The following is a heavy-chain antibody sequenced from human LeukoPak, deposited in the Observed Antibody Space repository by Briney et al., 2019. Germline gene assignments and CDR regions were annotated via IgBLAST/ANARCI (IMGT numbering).Heavy chain of an antibody. J-gene: IGHJ3*02. V-gene: IGHV3-23*01. Sequence: PGGSLRLSCVASGFTFSSYAMSWVRQAPGKGLEWVSGISGSGGSTYYADSVKGRVTISRDNSKNTLYLQMNSLRAEDTAVYYCAKDGNAFEIWGRGTMVTVSS. CDR3: AKDGNAFEI. CDR1: GFTFSSYA. D-gene: IGHD1-26*01. CDR2: ISGSGGST.